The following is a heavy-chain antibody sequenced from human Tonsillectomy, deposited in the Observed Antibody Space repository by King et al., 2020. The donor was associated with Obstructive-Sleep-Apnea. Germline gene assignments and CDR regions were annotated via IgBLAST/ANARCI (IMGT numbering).Heavy chain of an antibody. CDR2: INHSGST. D-gene: IGHD3-10*01. Sequence: VQLQQWGAGLLKPSETLSLTCAVYGGSFSGYYWSWIRQPPGKGLEWMGEINHSGSTNYNPSLKSRVTISVDTSKNQFSLKLSSVTAADTAVYYCARGPWETYYYGSGSYYNFVGSFDYWGQGTLVTVSS. CDR3: ARGPWETYYYGSGSYYNFVGSFDY. J-gene: IGHJ4*02. CDR1: GGSFSGYY. V-gene: IGHV4-34*01.